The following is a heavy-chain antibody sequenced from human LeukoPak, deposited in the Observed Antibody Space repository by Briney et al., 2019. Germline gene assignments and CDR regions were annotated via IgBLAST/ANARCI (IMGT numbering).Heavy chain of an antibody. CDR2: ISGRGDGT. V-gene: IGHV3-23*01. CDR3: AKDRASPGFNLFDP. D-gene: IGHD5-12*01. CDR1: GFSFSSYA. J-gene: IGHJ5*02. Sequence: GGSLRLSCAASGFSFSSYAMSWVRQAPGQGLEWVSGISGRGDGTYYADSVRGRFTISRDNSKNTLYLQMNRLRAGDTAVYYCAKDRASPGFNLFDPWGQGTLVTVSS.